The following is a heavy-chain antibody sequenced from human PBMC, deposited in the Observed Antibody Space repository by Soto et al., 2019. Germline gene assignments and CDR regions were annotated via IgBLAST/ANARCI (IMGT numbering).Heavy chain of an antibody. CDR2: ISGSGGST. Sequence: QAGGSLRLSCAASGFTFSSYAMSWVRQAPGKGLEWVSAISGSGGSTYYADSVKGRFTISRDNSKNTLYLQMNSLRAEDTAVYYCAVQGGYSYGGFDYWGQGTLVTVSS. D-gene: IGHD5-18*01. CDR1: GFTFSSYA. J-gene: IGHJ4*02. CDR3: AVQGGYSYGGFDY. V-gene: IGHV3-23*01.